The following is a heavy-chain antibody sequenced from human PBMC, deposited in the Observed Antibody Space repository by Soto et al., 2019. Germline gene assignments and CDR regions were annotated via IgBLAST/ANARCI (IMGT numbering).Heavy chain of an antibody. CDR3: ARAYEYYDMLTGLSYGMDV. CDR2: ISSSSSTI. D-gene: IGHD3-9*01. Sequence: PGGSLRLSCAASGFTFSSYSMNWVRQAPGKGLEWVSYISSSSSTIYYADSVKGRFTISRDNAKNSLYLHMNSLRAEDTAVYFCARAYEYYDMLTGLSYGMDVWGQGTTVTVSS. J-gene: IGHJ6*02. V-gene: IGHV3-48*01. CDR1: GFTFSSYS.